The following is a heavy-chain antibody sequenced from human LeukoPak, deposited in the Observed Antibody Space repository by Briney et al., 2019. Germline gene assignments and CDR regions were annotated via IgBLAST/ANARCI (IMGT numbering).Heavy chain of an antibody. D-gene: IGHD3-22*01. CDR1: GFTFSSYW. CDR2: INSDGSST. Sequence: GGSLRLSCAASGFTFSSYWMHWVRQAPGKGLVWVSRINSDGSSTSYADSVKGRFTISRDNAKNTLYLQMNSLRAEDTAVYYCARGYTYYYDSSGYSDFDYWGQGTLVTVSS. J-gene: IGHJ4*02. V-gene: IGHV3-74*01. CDR3: ARGYTYYYDSSGYSDFDY.